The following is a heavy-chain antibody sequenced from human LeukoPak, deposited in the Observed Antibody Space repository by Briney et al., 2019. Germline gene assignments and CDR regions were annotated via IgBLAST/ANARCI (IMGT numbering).Heavy chain of an antibody. J-gene: IGHJ5*02. CDR1: GYTFTSYG. V-gene: IGHV1-18*01. D-gene: IGHD5-18*01. CDR3: ARDPVMRSYGSNWFDP. CDR2: ISAYNGNT. Sequence: GASVKVSCKASGYTFTSYGISWVRQPPGQGLEWMGWISAYNGNTNYAQKLQGRVTMTTDTSTSTAYMELRSLRSDDTAVYYCARDPVMRSYGSNWFDPWGQGTLVTVSS.